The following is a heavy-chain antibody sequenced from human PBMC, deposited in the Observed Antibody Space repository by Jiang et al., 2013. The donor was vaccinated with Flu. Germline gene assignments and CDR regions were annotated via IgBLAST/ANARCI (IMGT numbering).Heavy chain of an antibody. V-gene: IGHV3-23*01. CDR2: ISGSGGST. CDR3: AKDRTQNEYGGTANWFDR. D-gene: IGHD4-23*01. CDR1: GFTFSSYG. J-gene: IGHJ5*02. Sequence: VQLLESGGGLVQPGGSLRLSCAASGFTFSSYGMSWVRQAPGKGLEWVSAISGSGGSTYYADPVKGRFTISRDNYKNTLYLQMNSLRAEDTAVYYCAKDRTQNEYGGTANWFDRWGQGTLVTVSS.